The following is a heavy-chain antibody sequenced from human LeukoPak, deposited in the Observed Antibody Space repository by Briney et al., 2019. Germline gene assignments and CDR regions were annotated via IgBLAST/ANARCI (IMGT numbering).Heavy chain of an antibody. D-gene: IGHD6-19*01. CDR3: ARAVAGNDPYYYYYMDV. CDR1: GFTYSSYS. CDR2: ISSSSSYI. J-gene: IGHJ6*03. Sequence: PGGSLRLSCAASGFTYSSYSMNWVRQAPGKGLEWVSSISSSSSYIYCADSVKGRFIISRDNAKNSLYLQMNSLRAEDTAVYYCARAVAGNDPYYYYYMDVWGKGTTVTISS. V-gene: IGHV3-21*01.